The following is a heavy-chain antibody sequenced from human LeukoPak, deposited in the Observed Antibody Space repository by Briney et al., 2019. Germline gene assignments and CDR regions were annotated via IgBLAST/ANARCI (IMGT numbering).Heavy chain of an antibody. Sequence: PGGSLRLSCTASGFIFSTTWMNWLRHVPGKGLEWVGRVKSKTDGGTADYGVPVKGRFTISRDDSRNTLYLQMNSLKTEDTAMYYCTLSSLWSGGIMAVWGRGTAVTVSS. CDR2: VKSKTDGGTA. CDR3: TLSSLWSGGIMAV. J-gene: IGHJ6*02. CDR1: GFIFSTTW. V-gene: IGHV3-15*07. D-gene: IGHD3-10*01.